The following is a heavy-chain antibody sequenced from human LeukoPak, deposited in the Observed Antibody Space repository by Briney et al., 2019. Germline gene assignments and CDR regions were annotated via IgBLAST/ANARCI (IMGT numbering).Heavy chain of an antibody. CDR3: ARGHDGDFYNWFDP. CDR1: GGSISSGDYY. D-gene: IGHD4-17*01. CDR2: IYYSGST. Sequence: SQTLSLTCTVSGGSISSGDYYWSWIRQPPGKGLEWIGYIYYSGSTYYNPSLKSRVTISVDTSKNQFSLKLSSVTAADTAVYYCARGHDGDFYNWFDPWGQGTLVTVSS. V-gene: IGHV4-30-4*01. J-gene: IGHJ5*02.